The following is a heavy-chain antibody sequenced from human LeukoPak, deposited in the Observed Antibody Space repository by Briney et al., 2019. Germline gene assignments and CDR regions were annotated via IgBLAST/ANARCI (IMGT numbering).Heavy chain of an antibody. CDR2: ISGRDGRT. D-gene: IGHD6-13*01. J-gene: IGHJ4*02. Sequence: HPGGSLRLSCEVSGLTFYTYAMSWVRQAPGKGLEWVSAISGRDGRTYYSDSVKGRFTISRDNSQNTLYLQMKTLRAEDTAVYYCSTSPSFGSSWYQFNYWGQGALVIVSS. V-gene: IGHV3-23*01. CDR1: GLTFYTYA. CDR3: STSPSFGSSWYQFNY.